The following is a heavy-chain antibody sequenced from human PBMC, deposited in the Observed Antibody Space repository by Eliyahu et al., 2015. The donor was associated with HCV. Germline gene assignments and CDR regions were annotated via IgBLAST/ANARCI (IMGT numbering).Heavy chain of an antibody. CDR3: ARNFAPINYYGSGSWGYYFDY. Sequence: EVQLVQSGAEVKKPGESLKISCKGSGYSFTSYWIGWVRQMPGKGLEWMGIIYPGDSDTRYSPSFQGQVTISADKSISTAYLQWSSLKASDTAMYYCARNFAPINYYGSGSWGYYFDYWGQGTLVTVSS. D-gene: IGHD3-10*01. V-gene: IGHV5-51*03. CDR1: GYSFTSYW. J-gene: IGHJ4*02. CDR2: IYPGDSDT.